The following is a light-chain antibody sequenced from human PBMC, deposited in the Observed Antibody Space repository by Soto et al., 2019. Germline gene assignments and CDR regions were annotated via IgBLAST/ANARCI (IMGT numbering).Light chain of an antibody. J-gene: IGKJ1*01. V-gene: IGKV1-39*01. CDR1: QSISGY. CDR3: QQSYSTLWT. CDR2: AAS. Sequence: DIQMTQSPSSLSASVGDRVTITCRASQSISGYLNWYQQKPGKAPKLLIYAASSLQSGVPSRFSGSGSGTAVTLTISSLQPEDFATYYCQQSYSTLWTFGQGTKVEIK.